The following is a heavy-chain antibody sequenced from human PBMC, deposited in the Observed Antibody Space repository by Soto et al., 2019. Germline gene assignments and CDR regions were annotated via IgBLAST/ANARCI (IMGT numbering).Heavy chain of an antibody. V-gene: IGHV6-1*01. Sequence: SQTLSLTCAISGDSVSSNSAAWNWIRQSPSRGLEWLGRTYYRSKWYNDYAVSVKSRITINPATSKNQFSLQLNSVTPEDTAVYYCAREPGLGADYSYYYYMDVWGKGTTVTVSS. CDR2: TYYRSKWYN. J-gene: IGHJ6*03. CDR3: AREPGLGADYSYYYYMDV. CDR1: GDSVSSNSAA.